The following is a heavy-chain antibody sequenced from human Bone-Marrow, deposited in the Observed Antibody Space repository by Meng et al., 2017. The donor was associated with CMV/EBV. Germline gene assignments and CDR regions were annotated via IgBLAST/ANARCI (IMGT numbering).Heavy chain of an antibody. CDR3: ASAKIVVVVAATPYFDY. J-gene: IGHJ4*02. Sequence: GGSLRLSCAASGFTFSSYAMHWVRQAPGKGLEWVAVISYDGSNKYYADSVKGRFTISRDNSKNTLYLQMNSLRAENTAVYYCASAKIVVVVAATPYFDYWGQGTLVTVSS. CDR1: GFTFSSYA. D-gene: IGHD2-15*01. V-gene: IGHV3-30-3*01. CDR2: ISYDGSNK.